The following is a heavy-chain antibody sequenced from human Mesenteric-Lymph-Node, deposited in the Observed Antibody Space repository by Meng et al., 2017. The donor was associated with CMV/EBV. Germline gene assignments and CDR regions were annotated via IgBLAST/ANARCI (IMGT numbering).Heavy chain of an antibody. CDR1: GFTFSSYG. Sequence: LSLTCAASGFTFSSYGMLWVRQAPGKGLEWVSGISWNSDIIGYADSVKGRFTISRDNAKNSLYLQMNSLRVEDTALYYCAKDFDDNTGYQEYWGQGTLVTVSS. J-gene: IGHJ4*02. CDR3: AKDFDDNTGYQEY. D-gene: IGHD3-22*01. CDR2: ISWNSDII. V-gene: IGHV3-9*01.